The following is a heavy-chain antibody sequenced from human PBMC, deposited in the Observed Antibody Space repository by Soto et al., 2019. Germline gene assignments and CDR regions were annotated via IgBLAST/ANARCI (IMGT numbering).Heavy chain of an antibody. J-gene: IGHJ4*02. CDR3: ASSGWGASGTPYLDF. V-gene: IGHV3-48*03. Sequence: GGSLRLSCAASGVTFKTSEVHWVRQAPGKGLEWLSFIRASDNSIYYADSVEGRFTISGDNAKNSVSLQTNSLTVEDTAIYYCASSGWGASGTPYLDFWGQGTLVTV. D-gene: IGHD1-1*01. CDR1: GVTFKTSE. CDR2: IRASDNSI.